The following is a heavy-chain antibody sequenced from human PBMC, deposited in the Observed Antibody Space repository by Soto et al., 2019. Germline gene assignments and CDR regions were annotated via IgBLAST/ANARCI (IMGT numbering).Heavy chain of an antibody. CDR3: ARSPRNWGFDY. J-gene: IGHJ4*02. CDR2: ISAYNGNT. D-gene: IGHD7-27*01. Sequence: ASVKVSCKASGYTFTSYGISWVRQAPGQGLEWMGWISAYNGNTNYAQKLQGRVTMTRDTSTSTAYMELSSLRSEDTAVYCCARSPRNWGFDYWGLGTLVTVSS. V-gene: IGHV1-18*01. CDR1: GYTFTSYG.